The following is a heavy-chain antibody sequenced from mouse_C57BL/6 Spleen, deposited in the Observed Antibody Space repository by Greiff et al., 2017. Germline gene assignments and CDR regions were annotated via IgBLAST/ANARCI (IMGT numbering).Heavy chain of an antibody. J-gene: IGHJ4*01. CDR1: GYTFTSYW. CDR3: ARPLSTTARDAMDY. D-gene: IGHD1-1*01. Sequence: QVQLQQPGAELVKPGASVKLSCKASGYTFTSYWMHWVKQRPGQGLEWIGMIHPNSGSTNYNEKFKSKATLTVDKSSSTAYMQLSSLTSEDSAVYYSARPLSTTARDAMDYWGQGTSVTVSS. CDR2: IHPNSGST. V-gene: IGHV1-64*01.